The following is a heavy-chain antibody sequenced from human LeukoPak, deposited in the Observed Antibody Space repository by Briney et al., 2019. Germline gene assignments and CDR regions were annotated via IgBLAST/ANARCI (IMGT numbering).Heavy chain of an antibody. D-gene: IGHD2-2*01. CDR2: ISGSGGST. CDR1: GFTFTTYA. V-gene: IGHV3-23*01. J-gene: IGHJ6*02. CDR3: AKDAGVDIVVAPAHGMDV. Sequence: GGSLRLSCAASGFTFTTYAMSWVRQAPGKGLEWVSGISGSGGSTYYADSVEGRFTISRDYSKNTLYLQMNSLRAEDTAVYYCAKDAGVDIVVAPAHGMDVWGQGTTVTVSS.